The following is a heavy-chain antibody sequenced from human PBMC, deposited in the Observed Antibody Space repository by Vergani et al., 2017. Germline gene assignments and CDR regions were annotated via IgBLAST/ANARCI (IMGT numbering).Heavy chain of an antibody. V-gene: IGHV3-66*02. CDR1: GFTVSSNY. CDR2: IYSGGST. J-gene: IGHJ6*02. Sequence: VQLVESGGGVVQPGGSLRLSCAASGFTVSSNYMSWVRQAPGKGLEWVSVIYSGGSTYYADSVKGRFTISRDNSKNTLYLQMNSLRAEDTAVYYCARGYDFWSGYGMDVWGQGTTVTVSS. D-gene: IGHD3-3*01. CDR3: ARGYDFWSGYGMDV.